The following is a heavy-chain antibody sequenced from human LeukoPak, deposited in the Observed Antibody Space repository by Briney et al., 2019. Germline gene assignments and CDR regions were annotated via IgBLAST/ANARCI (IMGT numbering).Heavy chain of an antibody. Sequence: GGSLRLSCAASGFTFSSYWMSWVRQAPGKGLEWVANIKQDGSEKYYADSVKGRFTISRDDAKNSLYLQMNSLRAEDTAVYYCARDNARQLWLPMFGYWGQGTLVTVSS. CDR2: IKQDGSEK. J-gene: IGHJ4*02. CDR1: GFTFSSYW. V-gene: IGHV3-7*01. CDR3: ARDNARQLWLPMFGY. D-gene: IGHD5-18*01.